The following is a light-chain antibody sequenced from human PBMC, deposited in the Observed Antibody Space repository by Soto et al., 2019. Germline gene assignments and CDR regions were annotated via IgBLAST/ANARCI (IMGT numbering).Light chain of an antibody. CDR3: QQYNSYPRT. CDR2: DAS. CDR1: QSISSW. V-gene: IGKV1-5*01. J-gene: IGKJ1*01. Sequence: SQMPQSPSTLSASVGDRVTITCRASQSISSWLAWYQQKPGKAPKLLIYDASSLESGVPSRFSGSGSGTEFTLTISSLQPDDFATYYCQQYNSYPRTFGRGTKVDI.